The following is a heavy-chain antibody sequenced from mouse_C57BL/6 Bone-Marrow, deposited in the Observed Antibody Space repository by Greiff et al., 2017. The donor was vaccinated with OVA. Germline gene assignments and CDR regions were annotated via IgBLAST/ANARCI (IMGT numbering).Heavy chain of an antibody. CDR1: GYTFTDYE. J-gene: IGHJ3*01. D-gene: IGHD3-2*02. V-gene: IGHV1-15*01. CDR2: IDPDTGGT. Sequence: QVQLQQSGAELVRPGASVTLSCKASGYTFTDYEMHWVKQTPVHGLEWIGAIDPDTGGTAYNQKFKGKAILTADKSSITAYMELRSLTSEDSAVYYCTRSGQLRLLWFAYWGQGTLVTVSA. CDR3: TRSGQLRLLWFAY.